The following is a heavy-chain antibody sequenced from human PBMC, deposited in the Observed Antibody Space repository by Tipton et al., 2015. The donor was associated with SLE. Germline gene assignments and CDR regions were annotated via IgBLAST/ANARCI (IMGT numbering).Heavy chain of an antibody. D-gene: IGHD4-11*01. J-gene: IGHJ3*02. Sequence: TLSLTCTVSGGSISSYYWSWIRQPAGKGLEWIGRIYTSGSTNYNPSLKSRVTMSVDTSKNQFSLKQSSVTAADTAVYYCASGGPYSNYPRDAFDIWGQGTMVTVSS. CDR1: GGSISSYY. V-gene: IGHV4-4*07. CDR3: ASGGPYSNYPRDAFDI. CDR2: IYTSGST.